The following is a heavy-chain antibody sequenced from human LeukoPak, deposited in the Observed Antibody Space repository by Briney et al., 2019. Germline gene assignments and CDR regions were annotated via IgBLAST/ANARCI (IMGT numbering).Heavy chain of an antibody. V-gene: IGHV4-59*01. CDR2: IYYSGST. J-gene: IGHJ4*02. CDR3: ARGGKVAAAGTQIDY. D-gene: IGHD6-13*01. CDR1: GGSTSSYY. Sequence: SETLSLTCTVSGGSTSSYYWSWIRQPPGKGLEWIGYIYYSGSTNYNPSLKSRVTISVDTSKNQFSLKLSSVTAADTAVYYCARGGKVAAAGTQIDYWGQGTLVTVSS.